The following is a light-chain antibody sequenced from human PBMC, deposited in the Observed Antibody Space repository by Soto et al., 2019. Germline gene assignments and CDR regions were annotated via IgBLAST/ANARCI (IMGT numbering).Light chain of an antibody. CDR3: QQSYSPPWT. CDR1: QSISTY. V-gene: IGKV1-39*01. J-gene: IGKJ1*01. CDR2: HAF. Sequence: DIQMTQSPSSLSASVGDRVTITCRASQSISTYLNWYQQKPGKAPEFMIYHAFRLQSGVPSMFSGSGSGTDFTLTINSLQPEDFAPSYCQQSYSPPWTFGRGTKVEIK.